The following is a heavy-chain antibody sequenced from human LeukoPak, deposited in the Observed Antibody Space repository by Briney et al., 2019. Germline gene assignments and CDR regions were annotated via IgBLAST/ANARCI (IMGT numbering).Heavy chain of an antibody. CDR3: ARALTTSATVTTGY. Sequence: GGSLRLSCAASGFTFSSYWMYWVRHAPGKGLVWVSRINGDGSSTTYADTVKGRFTISRDNAKSTLYLQMNSLRAEDTAMYYCARALTTSATVTTGYWGQGTLVTVSS. D-gene: IGHD4-17*01. CDR2: INGDGSST. J-gene: IGHJ4*02. V-gene: IGHV3-74*01. CDR1: GFTFSSYW.